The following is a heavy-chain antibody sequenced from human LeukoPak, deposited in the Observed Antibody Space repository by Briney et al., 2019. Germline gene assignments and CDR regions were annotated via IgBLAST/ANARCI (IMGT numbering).Heavy chain of an antibody. CDR3: SRGPFCGGSCYTIAVDY. Sequence: PGGSLRLSCTASGFTFSDYAMTWVRQAPGKGLEWVGFIRSKPYGGTPDYAASVKGRFTISRDDSKSIAYLQMNSLKTDDTAVYYCSRGPFCGGSCYTIAVDYWGQGTLVTVSS. J-gene: IGHJ4*02. V-gene: IGHV3-49*04. CDR1: GFTFSDYA. CDR2: IRSKPYGGTP. D-gene: IGHD2-15*01.